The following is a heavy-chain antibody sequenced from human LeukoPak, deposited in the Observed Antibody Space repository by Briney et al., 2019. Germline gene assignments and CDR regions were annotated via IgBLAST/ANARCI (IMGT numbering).Heavy chain of an antibody. CDR3: ARGRKRGGSCYFYY. D-gene: IGHD2-15*01. V-gene: IGHV1-8*01. CDR1: GYTFTSYD. Sequence: ASVKVSCKASGYTFTSYDTNWVRQATGQGLEWMGWMNPDSGNTGYAQKFQGRVTMTRNTSISTAYMELSSLRSEDTAVYYCARGRKRGGSCYFYYWGQGTLVTVSS. CDR2: MNPDSGNT. J-gene: IGHJ4*02.